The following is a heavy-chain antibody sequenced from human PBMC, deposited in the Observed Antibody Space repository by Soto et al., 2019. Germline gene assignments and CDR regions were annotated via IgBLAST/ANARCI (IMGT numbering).Heavy chain of an antibody. CDR2: IKQDGSVK. V-gene: IGHV3-7*01. D-gene: IGHD3-9*01. J-gene: IGHJ4*02. CDR3: ATESYYHWQY. CDR1: GFTFSGYW. Sequence: EVQLVESGGDLVQPGGSLRLSCAASGFTFSGYWMAWVSQAPGKGLEWVANIKQDGSVKYYVDSLKGRFTISRDNAKNSLYLQMDSLRAEDTAVYFCATESYYHWQYWGQGTLVTVSS.